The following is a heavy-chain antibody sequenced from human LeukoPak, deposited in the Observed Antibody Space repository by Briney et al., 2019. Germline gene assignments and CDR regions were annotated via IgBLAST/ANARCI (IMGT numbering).Heavy chain of an antibody. CDR3: AKDTLGGVVVASTFDY. D-gene: IGHD2-15*01. CDR1: GFTFSSYA. CDR2: ISGSGGST. V-gene: IGHV3-23*01. Sequence: HSGGSLRLSCAASGFTFSSYAMSWVRQAPGKGLEWVSAISGSGGSTYYADSVKGRFTISRDNSKNTLYLQMNSLRAEDTAVYYCAKDTLGGVVVASTFDYRGQGTLVTVSS. J-gene: IGHJ4*02.